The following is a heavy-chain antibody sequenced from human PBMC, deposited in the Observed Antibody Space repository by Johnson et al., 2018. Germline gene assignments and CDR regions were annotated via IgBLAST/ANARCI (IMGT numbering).Heavy chain of an antibody. CDR1: GFTFSSYA. Sequence: EVQLLESGGGLVQPGGSLRLSCAASGFTFSSYAMSWVRQAPGTGLEWVAALSESGGVTFYADSVKGRFTISRDNSKNQVFLQLSGLRADDTAVYYGAAFLPGSYMAYLQYWGQGTLVTVSS. D-gene: IGHD1-26*01. CDR3: AAFLPGSYMAYLQY. J-gene: IGHJ1*01. CDR2: LSESGGVT. V-gene: IGHV3-23*01.